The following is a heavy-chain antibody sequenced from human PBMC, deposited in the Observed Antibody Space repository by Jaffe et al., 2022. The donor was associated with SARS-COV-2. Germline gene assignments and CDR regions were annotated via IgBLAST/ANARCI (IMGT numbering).Heavy chain of an antibody. D-gene: IGHD3-10*01. Sequence: EVHLVESGGGSVQPGRSLRLSCAASGFNSDDYDMHWVRQAPGKGLEWVSSISWNSGSIKYADSVKGRFTISRDNANNFLYLQMNSLRAEDTALYYCAKGRGRVGENGDNWFDPWGQGTLVTVSS. J-gene: IGHJ5*02. CDR3: AKGRGRVGENGDNWFDP. CDR2: ISWNSGSI. V-gene: IGHV3-9*02. CDR1: GFNSDDYD.